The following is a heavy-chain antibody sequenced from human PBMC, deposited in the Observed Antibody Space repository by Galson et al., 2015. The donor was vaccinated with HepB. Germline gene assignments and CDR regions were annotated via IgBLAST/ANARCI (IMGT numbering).Heavy chain of an antibody. CDR2: ISSSSSYI. CDR1: GFTFSSYS. Sequence: SLRLSCAASGFTFSSYSMNWVRQAPGKGLEWVSSISSSSSYIYYADSVKGRFTISRDNAKNSLYLQMNSLGDGDTAVYYCARVYYYGSGSRIGYYGMDVWGQGTTVTVSS. CDR3: ARVYYYGSGSRIGYYGMDV. V-gene: IGHV3-21*01. J-gene: IGHJ6*02. D-gene: IGHD3-10*01.